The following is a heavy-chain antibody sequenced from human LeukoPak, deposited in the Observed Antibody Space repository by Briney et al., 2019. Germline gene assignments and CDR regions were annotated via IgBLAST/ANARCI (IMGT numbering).Heavy chain of an antibody. CDR2: IYTSGST. J-gene: IGHJ6*02. Sequence: SETLSLTCTVSGGSISSYYWSWIRQPAGKGLEWIGRIYTSGSTNYNPSLKSRVTMSVDTSKNQFSLKLSSVTAVDTAVYYCAALASYYDISHYYGMDVWGQGTTVTVSS. V-gene: IGHV4-4*07. CDR3: AALASYYDISHYYGMDV. D-gene: IGHD3-9*01. CDR1: GGSISSYY.